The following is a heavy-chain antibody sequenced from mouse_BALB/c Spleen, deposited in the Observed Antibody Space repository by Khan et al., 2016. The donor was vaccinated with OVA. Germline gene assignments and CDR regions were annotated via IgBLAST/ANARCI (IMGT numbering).Heavy chain of an antibody. CDR2: INPITGYT. CDR3: ERSELLRFLVDY. CDR1: GYTFTSYW. J-gene: IGHJ2*01. V-gene: IGHV1-7*01. Sequence: QVQLQQSGAELAKPGASVKMSCKASGYTFTSYWMHWVKQRPGQGLEWIGYINPITGYTEYNQKFKDKATLTADKSSSTAYMQLSSLTSEESAVYYCERSELLRFLVDYWGQGTTLTVSS. D-gene: IGHD1-1*01.